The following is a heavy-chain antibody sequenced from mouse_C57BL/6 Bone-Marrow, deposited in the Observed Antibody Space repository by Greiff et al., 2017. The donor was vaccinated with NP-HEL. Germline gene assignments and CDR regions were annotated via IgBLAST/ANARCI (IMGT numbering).Heavy chain of an antibody. CDR2: INYDGSST. D-gene: IGHD1-1*01. CDR1: GFTFSDYY. J-gene: IGHJ4*01. CDR3: AREGVTTVAMDY. Sequence: EVMLVASEGGLVQPGSSMKLSCTASGFTFSDYYMAWVRPVPEKGLEWVANINYDGSSTYYLDSLKSRFIISRDNAKNILYLQMSSLKSEDTATYYCAREGVTTVAMDYWGQGTSVTVSS. V-gene: IGHV5-16*01.